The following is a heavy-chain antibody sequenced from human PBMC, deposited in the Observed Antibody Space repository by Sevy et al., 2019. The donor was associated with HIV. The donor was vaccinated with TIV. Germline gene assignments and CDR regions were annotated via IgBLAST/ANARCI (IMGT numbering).Heavy chain of an antibody. CDR2: IYSGGST. D-gene: IGHD6-19*01. CDR1: GFTVSSNY. CDR3: ASASMNRQWLDDAFDI. V-gene: IGHV3-53*01. J-gene: IGHJ3*02. Sequence: GGSLRLSCAASGFTVSSNYMSWVRQAPGKGLEWVSVIYSGGSTYYADSVKGRFTISRDNSKNTLYLQMNRLGAEDTAVYYCASASMNRQWLDDAFDIWGQGTMVTVSS.